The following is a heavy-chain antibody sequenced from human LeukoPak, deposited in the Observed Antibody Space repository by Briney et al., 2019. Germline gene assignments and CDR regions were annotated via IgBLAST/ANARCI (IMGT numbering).Heavy chain of an antibody. J-gene: IGHJ4*02. CDR1: GGSISSYY. V-gene: IGHV4-59*01. Sequence: SETLSLTCTVSGGSISSYYWSWIRQPPGKGLEWIGYIYYSGSTNYNPSLKSRVTISVDTSKNQFSLKLSSVTAADTAVYYCARADWGKNFDYWGQGTLVTVSS. D-gene: IGHD3-16*01. CDR3: ARADWGKNFDY. CDR2: IYYSGST.